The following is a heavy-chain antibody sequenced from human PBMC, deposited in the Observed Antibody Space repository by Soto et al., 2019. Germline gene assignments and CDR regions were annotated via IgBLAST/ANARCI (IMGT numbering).Heavy chain of an antibody. CDR3: ARYVRCSGRYCHDY. Sequence: PGGSLRLSCVASGFTFITSFMGWVRQAPGERLEWVANINQDGGGAYYVDSVEGRFTSSRDNAKDSLYLQINSLIGEDTAVYYCARYVRCSGRYCHDYWGQGXQVTVFS. D-gene: IGHD6-19*01. V-gene: IGHV3-7*03. CDR2: INQDGGGA. CDR1: GFTFITSF. J-gene: IGHJ4*02.